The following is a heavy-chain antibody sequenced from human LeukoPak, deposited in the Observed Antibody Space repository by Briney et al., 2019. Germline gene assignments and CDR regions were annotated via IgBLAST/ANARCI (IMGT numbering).Heavy chain of an antibody. Sequence: GGSLRLSCAASGFTFSSYAMSWVRQAPGKGLEWVSAISGSGGSTYYADSVKGRFTISRDDPHNTLYLQMNSLRAKDTAVYFCARGGVDYYGSGTYYLMYYFDYCGQGALVTVSS. CDR3: ARGGVDYYGSGTYYLMYYFDY. J-gene: IGHJ4*02. CDR2: ISGSGGST. D-gene: IGHD3-10*01. CDR1: GFTFSSYA. V-gene: IGHV3-23*01.